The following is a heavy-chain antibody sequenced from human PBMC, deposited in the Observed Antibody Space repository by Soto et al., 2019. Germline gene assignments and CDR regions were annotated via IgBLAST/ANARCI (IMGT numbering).Heavy chain of an antibody. CDR2: IMPVFPTP. J-gene: IGHJ6*02. V-gene: IGHV1-69*05. Sequence: QVQLVQSGAEVKKPGSSVKVSCKASGGTFSTSAISWVRQAPGQGLEWVGGIMPVFPTPDYAQNFQGRVTXTXDXXTTTAYLELTSMRADDTAVYSCARDKARLQLGGSYYYILAVWGQGTAITVSS. CDR1: GGTFSTSA. D-gene: IGHD1-1*01. CDR3: ARDKARLQLGGSYYYILAV.